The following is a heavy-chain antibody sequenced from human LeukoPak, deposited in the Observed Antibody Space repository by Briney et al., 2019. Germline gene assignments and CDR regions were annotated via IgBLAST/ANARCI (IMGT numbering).Heavy chain of an antibody. Sequence: PSETLSLTCTVSGGSISSSSYFWGWIRQPPGKGLEWIGSVYYSGSTNYNPSLKSRVTISVDTSKNQFSLKLSSVTAADTAVYYCAREAYDSSGYGAFDIWGQGTMVTVSS. CDR1: GGSISSSSYF. CDR2: VYYSGST. CDR3: AREAYDSSGYGAFDI. D-gene: IGHD3-22*01. J-gene: IGHJ3*02. V-gene: IGHV4-39*07.